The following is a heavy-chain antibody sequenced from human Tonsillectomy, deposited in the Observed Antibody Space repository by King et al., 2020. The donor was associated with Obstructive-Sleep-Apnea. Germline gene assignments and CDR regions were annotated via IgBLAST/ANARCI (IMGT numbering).Heavy chain of an antibody. CDR2: INSDGSST. V-gene: IGHV3-74*03. Sequence: EVQLVESGGGLVQPGGSLRLSCAASGFTFSSYWMQWVRQAPGTGLVWVSRINSDGSSTTYADSVEGRFTISRDNAKNTLFLQMDSLRAEDTAGYYCARVAFSSPHFYYCGMDVWGQGTTVTVSS. CDR3: ARVAFSSPHFYYCGMDV. D-gene: IGHD3-3*02. J-gene: IGHJ6*02. CDR1: GFTFSSYW.